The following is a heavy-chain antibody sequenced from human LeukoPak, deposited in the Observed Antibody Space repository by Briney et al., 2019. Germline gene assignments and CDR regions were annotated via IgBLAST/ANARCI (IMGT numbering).Heavy chain of an antibody. CDR1: GFTFSDYY. D-gene: IGHD4-17*01. Sequence: GGSLRLSCAASGFTFSDYYMSWIRQAPGKGLEWVSYISTSSSTIYYADSVKGRFTISRDNARNSLYLQMNSLRAEDTAVYFCARLYGDYVYWYFDLWGRGTLVTVSS. CDR3: ARLYGDYVYWYFDL. CDR2: ISTSSSTI. J-gene: IGHJ2*01. V-gene: IGHV3-11*04.